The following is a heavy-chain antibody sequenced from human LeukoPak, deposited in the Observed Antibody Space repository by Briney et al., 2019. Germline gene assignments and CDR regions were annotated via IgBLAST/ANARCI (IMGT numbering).Heavy chain of an antibody. CDR1: GGSFSGYY. V-gene: IGHV4-34*01. CDR3: ARGRRTPYYFDY. J-gene: IGHJ4*02. CDR2: INHSGST. Sequence: PSETLSLTCAVYGGSFSGYYWSWIRQPPGKGLEWIGEINHSGSTNYNPSLKSRVTISVDTSKNQFSLKLSSVTAADTAVYYRARGRRTPYYFDYWGQGTLVTVSS.